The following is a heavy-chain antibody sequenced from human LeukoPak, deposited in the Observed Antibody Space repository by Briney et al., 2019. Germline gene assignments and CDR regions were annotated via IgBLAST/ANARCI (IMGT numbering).Heavy chain of an antibody. CDR2: IWYDGSNK. J-gene: IGHJ3*02. D-gene: IGHD3-10*01. CDR3: ATLSGGSGSYYNVGAFDI. CDR1: GFTFSSYG. V-gene: IGHV3-33*01. Sequence: PGGSLRLSWAASGFTFSSYGMHWVRQAPGKGLGWVAVIWYDGSNKYYADSVKGRFTISRDNSKNTLYLQMNSLRAEDTAVYYCATLSGGSGSYYNVGAFDIWGQGTMVTVSS.